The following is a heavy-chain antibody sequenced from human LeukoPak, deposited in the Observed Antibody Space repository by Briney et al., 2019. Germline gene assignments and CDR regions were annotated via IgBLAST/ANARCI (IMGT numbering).Heavy chain of an antibody. V-gene: IGHV3-48*03. Sequence: GGSLRLSCAASGFTFSSYEMNWVRQAPGKGLEWVSYISSSGSTIYYADSVKGRFTISRDNAKNSLYLQMNSLRAEDTAVYYCARLLNFDWFPFDYWGQGTLVTVSS. D-gene: IGHD3-9*01. CDR3: ARLLNFDWFPFDY. CDR2: ISSSGSTI. J-gene: IGHJ4*02. CDR1: GFTFSSYE.